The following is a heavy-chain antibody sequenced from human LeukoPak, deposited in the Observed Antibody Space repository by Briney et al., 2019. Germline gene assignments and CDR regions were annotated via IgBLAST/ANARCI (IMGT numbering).Heavy chain of an antibody. CDR3: ARGSSHNWFDP. CDR2: IYYSGST. CDR1: GGPICCHY. V-gene: IGHV4-59*11. Sequence: SETLFLTCTGPGGPICCHYWSWIRQPPGKGQERIGYIYYSGSTNYNPSLKSRVTISVDTSKNQFSLKLSSVTAANTAGYYCARGSSHNWFDPLGQGTLVTVSS. D-gene: IGHD6-19*01. J-gene: IGHJ5*02.